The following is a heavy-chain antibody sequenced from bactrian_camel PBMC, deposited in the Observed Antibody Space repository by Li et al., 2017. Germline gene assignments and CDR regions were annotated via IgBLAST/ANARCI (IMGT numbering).Heavy chain of an antibody. D-gene: IGHD4*01. J-gene: IGHJ4*01. Sequence: HVQLVESGGGSVQAGGSLRVSCVISGSASENYCIGWFRQAPGKAREGIAGIRRDGDEYYADSVKGRFTISQDNAKNIIYLQMNSLTPDDTAMYYCAAGTRIIVGDYCDGITNWGQGTQVTVS. CDR1: GSASENYC. CDR3: AAGTRIIVGDYCDGITN. CDR2: IRRDGDE. V-gene: IGHV3S55*01.